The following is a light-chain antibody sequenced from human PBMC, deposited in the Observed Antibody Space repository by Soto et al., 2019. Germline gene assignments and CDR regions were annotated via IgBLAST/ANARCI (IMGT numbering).Light chain of an antibody. Sequence: EVVLTQSRGTLSLSPGEISTLSCRASQSVSSNLAWYQQKPGQAPRLLIYGASTRATGIPARFSGSGSGTEFTLTISSLQSEDFAIYYCQQYNNWPRTFGQGTKVDI. CDR1: QSVSSN. CDR3: QQYNNWPRT. J-gene: IGKJ1*01. CDR2: GAS. V-gene: IGKV3-15*01.